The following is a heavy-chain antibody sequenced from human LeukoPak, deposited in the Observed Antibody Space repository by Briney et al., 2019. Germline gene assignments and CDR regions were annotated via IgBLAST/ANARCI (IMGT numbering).Heavy chain of an antibody. CDR3: ARDRGDSSGYYLDAFDI. D-gene: IGHD3-22*01. CDR1: GFTFSSYA. Sequence: GGSLRLSCAASGFTFSSYAMSWVRQAPGKGLEWVSTISGSGGSTYYADSVKGRFSISRHNSNNTLYLQMNSLRVEDTAVYYCARDRGDSSGYYLDAFDIWGQGTMVTVSS. V-gene: IGHV3-23*01. J-gene: IGHJ3*02. CDR2: ISGSGGST.